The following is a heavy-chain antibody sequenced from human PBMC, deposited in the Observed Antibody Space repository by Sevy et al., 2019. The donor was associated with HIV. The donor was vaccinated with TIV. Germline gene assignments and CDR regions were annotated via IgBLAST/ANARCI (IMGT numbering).Heavy chain of an antibody. Sequence: GGSLRLSCAASGFTFSDQYMDWVRQAPGKGLEWVGRIRNKPKGYTTEYAASVKGRFTISRDDSKNSLLLQMNSLKTEETAMYYCAMALAGRPCCDSWGQGSLVTVSS. CDR2: IRNKPKGYTT. CDR1: GFTFSDQY. V-gene: IGHV3-72*01. D-gene: IGHD2-15*01. J-gene: IGHJ4*02. CDR3: AMALAGRPCCDS.